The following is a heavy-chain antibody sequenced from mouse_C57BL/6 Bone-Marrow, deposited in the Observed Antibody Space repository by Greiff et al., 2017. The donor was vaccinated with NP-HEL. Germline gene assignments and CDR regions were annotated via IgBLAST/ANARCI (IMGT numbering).Heavy chain of an antibody. CDR3: ARDLWSPFAY. CDR1: GFTFSDFY. J-gene: IGHJ3*01. CDR2: SRNKANDYTT. V-gene: IGHV7-1*01. Sequence: EVQGVESGGGLVQSGRSLRLSCATSGFTFSDFYMEWVRQAPGKGLEWIAASRNKANDYTTEYSASVKGRFIVSRDTSQSIHYLQMNALRAEDTAIYYCARDLWSPFAYWGQGTLVTVSA. D-gene: IGHD1-1*02.